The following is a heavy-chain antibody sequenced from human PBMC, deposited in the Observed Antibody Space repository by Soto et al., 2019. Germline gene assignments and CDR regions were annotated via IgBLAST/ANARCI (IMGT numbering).Heavy chain of an antibody. CDR2: ISTNGGST. J-gene: IGHJ4*02. V-gene: IGHV3-64*01. CDR3: ARGVGSSRSWDYFDY. CDR1: GFTFSSYA. Sequence: GGSLRLSCAASGFTFSSYAMSWVRQAPGKGLEYVSAISTNGGSTYYVNSVKGRFTISRDNSKNTLYLQMGSLRAEDMAVYYCARGVGSSRSWDYFDYWGRGTLVTVSS. D-gene: IGHD6-13*01.